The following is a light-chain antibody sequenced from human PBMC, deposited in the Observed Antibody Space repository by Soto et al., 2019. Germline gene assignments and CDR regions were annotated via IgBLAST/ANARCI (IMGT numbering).Light chain of an antibody. CDR2: WAS. CDR1: QSVLYSSNNKNY. CDR3: QQYYSPPFT. V-gene: IGKV4-1*01. Sequence: DIVMTQSPDSLAVSLGERATINCKSSQSVLYSSNNKNYLAWYQQKPGQPPKLLIYWASTRESGVPDRFSGSGSGTDFPLTISNLQAEDVAVYYCQQYYSPPFTFGPGTKVDIK. J-gene: IGKJ3*01.